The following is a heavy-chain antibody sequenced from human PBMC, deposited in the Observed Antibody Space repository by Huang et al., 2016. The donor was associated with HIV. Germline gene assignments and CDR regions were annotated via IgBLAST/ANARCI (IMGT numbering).Heavy chain of an antibody. Sequence: QVRLEQWGAGLLKPSETLSLTCAVYGGSFSGYKWPWIRQSPGNGLEWLGEINHSGSANYNPALTTRGTITGDMSKMQFSLKMTYLTVTDTAGYFCARGLRFWRGGDCFPTHFQHWSQG. CDR2: INHSGSA. V-gene: IGHV4-34*02. D-gene: IGHD2-21*02. CDR1: GGSFSGYK. CDR3: ARGLRFWRGGDCFPTHFQH. J-gene: IGHJ1*01.